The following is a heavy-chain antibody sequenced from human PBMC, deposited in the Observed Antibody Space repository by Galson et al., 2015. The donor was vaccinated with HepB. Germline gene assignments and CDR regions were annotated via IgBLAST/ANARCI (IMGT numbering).Heavy chain of an antibody. Sequence: ETLSLTCTVSGGSISNYYWSWIRQPPGKGLEWIGYINYSGSTNYNPSLQSRVTISVDTSKNLFSLKLSPVTAADTAVYYCARQELAGKWVTPALVYWGQGTLVTVSS. J-gene: IGHJ4*02. CDR1: GGSISNYY. D-gene: IGHD1-7*01. V-gene: IGHV4-59*08. CDR3: ARQELAGKWVTPALVY. CDR2: INYSGST.